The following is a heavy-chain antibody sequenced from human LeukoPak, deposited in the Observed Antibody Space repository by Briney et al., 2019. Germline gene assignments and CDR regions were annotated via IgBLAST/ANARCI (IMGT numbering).Heavy chain of an antibody. Sequence: PGGSLRLSCAASGFTFSSYAMSWVRQAPGKGLEWVSGISGSGGSTSYADSVKGRFTISRDNSKNTLYLQMNSLRGDDTAVYYCAKDGRSELYYFDSSEHYWGQGTLVTVSS. D-gene: IGHD3-22*01. CDR1: GFTFSSYA. CDR3: AKDGRSELYYFDSSEHY. J-gene: IGHJ4*02. CDR2: ISGSGGST. V-gene: IGHV3-23*01.